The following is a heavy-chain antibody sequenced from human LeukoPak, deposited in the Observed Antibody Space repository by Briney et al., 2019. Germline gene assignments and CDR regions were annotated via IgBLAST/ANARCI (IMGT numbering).Heavy chain of an antibody. CDR2: IYYSGST. J-gene: IGHJ4*02. CDR3: ASVTFGGVIVF. Sequence: SETLSLTCTVSAGSISSHYWSWIRQPPGKGLEWIGYIYYSGSTNYNPSLKSQVTISVDTSKNQFSLKLSSVTAADTAVYYCASVTFGGVIVFWGQGTLVTVSS. V-gene: IGHV4-59*11. CDR1: AGSISSHY. D-gene: IGHD3-16*02.